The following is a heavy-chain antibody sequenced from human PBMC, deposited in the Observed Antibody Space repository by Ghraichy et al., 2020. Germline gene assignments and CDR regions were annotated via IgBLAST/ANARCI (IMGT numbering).Heavy chain of an antibody. CDR2: IKQDGSEK. D-gene: IGHD3-16*01. CDR1: GFTFSSYW. V-gene: IGHV3-7*01. Sequence: LSLTCAASGFTFSSYWMSWVRQAPGKGLEWVANIKQDGSEKYYVDSVKGRFTISRDNAKNSLYLQMNSLRAEDTAVYYCARDGGWTTRMYYFDYWGQGTLVTVSS. J-gene: IGHJ4*02. CDR3: ARDGGWTTRMYYFDY.